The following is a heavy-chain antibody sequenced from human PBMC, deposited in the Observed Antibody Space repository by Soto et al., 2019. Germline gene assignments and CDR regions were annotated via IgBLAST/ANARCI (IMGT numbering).Heavy chain of an antibody. V-gene: IGHV4-39*01. CDR3: ARSARQDIVAGDY. D-gene: IGHD5-12*01. CDR2: VYYSGIT. CDR1: GRSISKRSDY. Sequence: SDTLSLTFTVFGRSISKRSDYWCWSPQPPRKGLEWIALVYYSGITHYNPYLKSRVTISIDTSKNQFSLKLNSVTAADTAMYYCARSARQDIVAGDYWGQGTLVSVSS. J-gene: IGHJ4*02.